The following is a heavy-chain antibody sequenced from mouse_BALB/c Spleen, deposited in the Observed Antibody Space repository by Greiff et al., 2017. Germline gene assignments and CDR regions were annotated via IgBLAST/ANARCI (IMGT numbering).Heavy chain of an antibody. CDR1: GFNIKDTY. D-gene: IGHD2-4*01. Sequence: EVQLHQSGAELVKPGASVKLSCTASGFNIKDTYMHWVKQRPEQGLEWIGRIDPANGNTKYDPKFQGKATITADTSSNTAYLQLSSLTSEDTAVYYCARRDVDYDDAMDYWGQGTSVTVSS. J-gene: IGHJ4*01. V-gene: IGHV14-3*02. CDR2: IDPANGNT. CDR3: ARRDVDYDDAMDY.